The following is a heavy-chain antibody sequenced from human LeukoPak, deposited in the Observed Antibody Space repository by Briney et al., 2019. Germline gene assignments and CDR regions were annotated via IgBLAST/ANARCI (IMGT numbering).Heavy chain of an antibody. J-gene: IGHJ6*02. CDR2: ISGSGGST. D-gene: IGHD2-2*01. V-gene: IGHV3-23*01. CDR1: GFTFSSYA. CDR3: EKGTRVPAAMRYYYGMDV. Sequence: GGSLILSCSASGFTFSSYAMSWVRQAPGKGVERVSAISGSGGSTYYADSEKGRFTIPRDNSKTTLYLHMNSRSPEDKDVNDCEKGTRVPAAMRYYYGMDVWGQGNTVTVTS.